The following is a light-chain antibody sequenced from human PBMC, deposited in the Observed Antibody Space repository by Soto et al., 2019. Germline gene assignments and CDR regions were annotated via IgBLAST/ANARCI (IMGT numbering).Light chain of an antibody. J-gene: IGLJ2*01. Sequence: SYELTQPPSVSVAPGETARITCGGNNIGRKSVRWYHQKPGQAPVLVIYYDSDRPSGIPERFSGSNSPNTATLLITRVEAGDASDYYCPVGDSNSDPSVCGGGTKLNVL. CDR3: PVGDSNSDPSV. CDR2: YDS. CDR1: NIGRKS. V-gene: IGLV3-21*01.